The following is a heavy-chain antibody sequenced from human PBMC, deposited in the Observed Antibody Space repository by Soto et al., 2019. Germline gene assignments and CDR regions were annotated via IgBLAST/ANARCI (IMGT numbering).Heavy chain of an antibody. CDR2: ISSSGSTI. CDR1: GFTFSSYE. J-gene: IGHJ4*02. Sequence: GGSLRLSCAASGFTFSSYEMNWVRQAPGKGLEWVSYISSSGSTIYYADSVKGRFTISRDNAKNSLYLQMNSLRAEDTAVYYCARASARYYYDSSGYYYWGQGTLVT. CDR3: ARASARYYYDSSGYYY. D-gene: IGHD3-22*01. V-gene: IGHV3-48*03.